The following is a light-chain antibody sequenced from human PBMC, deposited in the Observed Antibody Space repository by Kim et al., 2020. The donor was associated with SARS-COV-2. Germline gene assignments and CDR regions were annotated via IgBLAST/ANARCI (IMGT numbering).Light chain of an antibody. Sequence: GQSLTISCTGSRSDVGGYNYVSWYQQHPARAPKLIIYDVTKRPSGVSNRFSGSKSGNTASLTISGLQAEDEADYYCSSYRDSNTLVFGGGTQLTVL. J-gene: IGLJ3*02. CDR1: RSDVGGYNY. CDR2: DVT. V-gene: IGLV2-14*03. CDR3: SSYRDSNTLV.